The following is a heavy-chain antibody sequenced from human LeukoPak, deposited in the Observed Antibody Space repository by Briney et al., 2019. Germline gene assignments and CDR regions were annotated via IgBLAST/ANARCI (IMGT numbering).Heavy chain of an antibody. CDR3: AREASGSGYYWSQSYFDY. J-gene: IGHJ4*02. CDR2: IKEDGTEK. CDR1: GFMFSDYW. D-gene: IGHD5-12*01. V-gene: IGHV3-7*01. Sequence: PGGSLRLSCAASGFMFSDYWMTWVRQVPGKGLERVANIKEDGTEKYYVESVRGRLTISRENRKNSLYLQMSSLRDDDTAVYYCAREASGSGYYWSQSYFDYWGQGTLVTVSS.